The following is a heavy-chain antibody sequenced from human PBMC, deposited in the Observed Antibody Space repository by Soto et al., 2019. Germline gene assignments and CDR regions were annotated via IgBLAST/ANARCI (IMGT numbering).Heavy chain of an antibody. D-gene: IGHD1-26*01. CDR1: GGSFSGYY. Sequence: SETLSLTCAVYGGSFSGYYWSWIRQPPGKGLEWIGEINHSGSTNYNPSLKSRVTISVDTSKNQFSPKLSSVTAADTAVYYCAREWRPYYYYYGMDVWGQGTTVTVSS. CDR2: INHSGST. J-gene: IGHJ6*02. V-gene: IGHV4-34*01. CDR3: AREWRPYYYYYGMDV.